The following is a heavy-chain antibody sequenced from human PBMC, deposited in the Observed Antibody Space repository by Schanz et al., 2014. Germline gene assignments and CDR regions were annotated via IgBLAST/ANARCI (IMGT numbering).Heavy chain of an antibody. Sequence: QVQPVETGGGVAQPGGSLRLSCAASGSTFNSYAFHRVRQAPGKALEWVALISYDGNTKYYADSVKGRFTISRDNSKNTLYLQMNSLRADDTAVYYCARDLLVSHYDFWSGNDYWGQGTLVSVSS. V-gene: IGHV3-30-3*01. CDR2: ISYDGNTK. CDR3: ARDLLVSHYDFWSGNDY. D-gene: IGHD3-3*01. CDR1: GSTFNSYA. J-gene: IGHJ4*02.